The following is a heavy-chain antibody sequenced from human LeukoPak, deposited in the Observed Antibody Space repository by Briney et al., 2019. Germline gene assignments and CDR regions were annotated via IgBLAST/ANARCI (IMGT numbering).Heavy chain of an antibody. CDR2: ISWNSGSI. J-gene: IGHJ4*02. D-gene: IGHD6-13*01. Sequence: GGSLRLSCAASGFTFSSYSMNWVRQAPGKGLEWVSGISWNSGSIGYADSVKGRFTISRDNAKNSLYLQMNSLRAEDTALYYCAKEPSQGIAAARSFDYWGQGTLVTVSS. CDR3: AKEPSQGIAAARSFDY. V-gene: IGHV3-9*01. CDR1: GFTFSSYS.